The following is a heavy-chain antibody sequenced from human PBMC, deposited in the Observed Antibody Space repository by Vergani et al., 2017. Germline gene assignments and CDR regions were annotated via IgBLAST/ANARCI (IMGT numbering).Heavy chain of an antibody. Sequence: QVQLQESGPGLVKPSQTLPLTCTVSGGSISSGDYYWSWIRQPPGKGLEWIGYIYYSGSTYYNPSLKSRVTISVDTSKNQFSLKLSSVTAADTAVYYCAKAPYDYVWGSYPHYFDYWGQGTLVTVSS. CDR1: GGSISSGDYY. V-gene: IGHV4-30-4*08. CDR3: AKAPYDYVWGSYPHYFDY. D-gene: IGHD3-16*02. CDR2: IYYSGST. J-gene: IGHJ4*02.